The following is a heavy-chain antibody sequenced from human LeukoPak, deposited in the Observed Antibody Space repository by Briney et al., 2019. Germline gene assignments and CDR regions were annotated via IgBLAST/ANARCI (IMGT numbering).Heavy chain of an antibody. J-gene: IGHJ3*02. CDR3: ARGRDGYNSGAFDI. CDR1: GFIFTSHW. V-gene: IGHV3-74*01. Sequence: GGSLRLSCAASGFIFTSHWMHWVRQGPGTGLVWASRINSDGTSRSYGDSVKGRFTVSRDNAKNTLYLQMNSLRTEDTAVYSCARGRDGYNSGAFDIWGQGTMVTVSS. D-gene: IGHD5-24*01. CDR2: INSDGTSR.